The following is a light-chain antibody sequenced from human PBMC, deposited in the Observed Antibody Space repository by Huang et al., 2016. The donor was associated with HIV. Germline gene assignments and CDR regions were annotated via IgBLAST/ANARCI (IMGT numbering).Light chain of an antibody. Sequence: DIQMTQSPSSLSASLGDRITITCRASRDINHYLNWYQQKPGTAPKLRIYAPYSLQSGVPARFSGSGSGTDFTLTISSLQPDDFATYYCQQSYSTPRTFGQGTKVEFK. CDR1: RDINHY. CDR3: QQSYSTPRT. J-gene: IGKJ1*01. CDR2: APY. V-gene: IGKV1-39*01.